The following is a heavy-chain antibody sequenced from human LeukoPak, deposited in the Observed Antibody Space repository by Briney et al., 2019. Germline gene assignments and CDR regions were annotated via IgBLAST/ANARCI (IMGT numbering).Heavy chain of an antibody. CDR3: ARVRSGGLGDY. CDR1: GGSFSGYY. Sequence: PSETLSLTCAVYGGSFSGYYWSWIRQPPGKGLEWIGEINHSGSTNYNPSLKSRVTISVDTSKNQFSLKLSSVTAADTAVYYCARVRSGGLGDYWGQGTLVTVSS. V-gene: IGHV4-34*01. D-gene: IGHD1-1*01. CDR2: INHSGST. J-gene: IGHJ4*02.